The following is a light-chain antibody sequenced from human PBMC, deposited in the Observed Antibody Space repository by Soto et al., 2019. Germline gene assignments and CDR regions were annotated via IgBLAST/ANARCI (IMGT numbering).Light chain of an antibody. Sequence: DIQMTQSPSTLSASVGDRVTIPCRASQGISSYLAWFQQKPGKAPKLLIYAASTLQSGVPSRFSGSGSGTEFTLTISSLQPEDFATYYCQQLNSYPLTFGGGTRWIS. J-gene: IGKJ4*01. CDR1: QGISSY. CDR3: QQLNSYPLT. V-gene: IGKV1-9*01. CDR2: AAS.